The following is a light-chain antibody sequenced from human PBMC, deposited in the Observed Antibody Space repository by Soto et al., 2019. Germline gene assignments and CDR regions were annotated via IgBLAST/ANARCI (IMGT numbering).Light chain of an antibody. CDR1: QSLSSN. V-gene: IGKV3-15*01. Sequence: IMMTHSPATLSVSPDEIATLSFSASQSLSSNLAWYQQKPGQAPRLLIYGASTRATGIPARFSGSGSGTEFTLTISSLQSEDLAVYYCQQYNNWPPWTFGQGTKVDI. J-gene: IGKJ1*01. CDR3: QQYNNWPPWT. CDR2: GAS.